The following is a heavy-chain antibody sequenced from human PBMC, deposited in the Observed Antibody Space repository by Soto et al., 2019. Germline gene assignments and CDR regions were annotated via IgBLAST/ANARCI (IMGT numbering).Heavy chain of an antibody. D-gene: IGHD2-2*01. Sequence: ASVKVSCKASGYTFTSYAMHWVRQAPGQRLEWMGWINAGNGNTKYSQKFQGRVTITRDASASTAYMELSSLRSEDTAVYYCARYGVVPAAHYSYYATDVWGQGTTVTVSS. CDR2: INAGNGNT. CDR1: GYTFTSYA. V-gene: IGHV1-3*01. CDR3: ARYGVVPAAHYSYYATDV. J-gene: IGHJ6*02.